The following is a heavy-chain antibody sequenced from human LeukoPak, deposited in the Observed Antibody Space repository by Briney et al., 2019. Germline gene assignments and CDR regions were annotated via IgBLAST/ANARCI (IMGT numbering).Heavy chain of an antibody. D-gene: IGHD5/OR15-5a*01. Sequence: PSETLSLTCTVSGGSISSYYWSWIRQPPGKGLEWIGYIYYSGSTNYNPSLKSRVTISVDTSKNQFSLKLSSVTAADTAVYYCARGLRYPWFDPWGQGTLVTVSS. J-gene: IGHJ5*02. CDR3: ARGLRYPWFDP. CDR2: IYYSGST. V-gene: IGHV4-59*01. CDR1: GGSISSYY.